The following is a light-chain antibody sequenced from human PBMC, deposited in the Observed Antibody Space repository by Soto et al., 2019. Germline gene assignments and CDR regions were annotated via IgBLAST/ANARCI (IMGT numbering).Light chain of an antibody. V-gene: IGKV3-20*01. Sequence: EVVLTQSPGTVSLSPGERATLSCRASQSVTNNLLAWYQQKPGQAPRLLIYAASSRAAGIPDRFSGSGSGTDFTLTISRLEHEDFAVYYWQQHGSTIAWAFGQGTKVEFK. CDR2: AAS. CDR3: QQHGSTIAWA. CDR1: QSVTNNL. J-gene: IGKJ1*01.